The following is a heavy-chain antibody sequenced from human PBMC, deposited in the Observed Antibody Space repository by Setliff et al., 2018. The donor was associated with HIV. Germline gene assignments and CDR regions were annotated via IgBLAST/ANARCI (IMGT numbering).Heavy chain of an antibody. D-gene: IGHD3-16*01. V-gene: IGHV1-18*01. Sequence: ASVKVSCKASGYSFTSYGINWVRQAPGQGLEWMGWISPYNGNTDYAQNFQGRVTMTTDTSTSTVYMELRSLISDDTAVYYCARGVLITFGYQNWFDPWGQGTRGHRLL. CDR1: GYSFTSYG. CDR3: ARGVLITFGYQNWFDP. CDR2: ISPYNGNT. J-gene: IGHJ5*02.